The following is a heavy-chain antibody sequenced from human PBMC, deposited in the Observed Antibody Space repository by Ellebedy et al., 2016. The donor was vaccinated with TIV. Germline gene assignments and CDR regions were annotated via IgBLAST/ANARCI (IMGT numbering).Heavy chain of an antibody. CDR3: ATARRDGYTYYYYGLDV. CDR2: VAYSGTT. D-gene: IGHD5-24*01. Sequence: MPGGSLRLSCTVSGGSISTTGYYWGWIRQSPGKGLEWIGSVAYSGTTYYNPSLKSRVIISIDTSRMQFSLKLSSVTAADTAVYYCATARRDGYTYYYYGLDVWGQGTTVTVSS. J-gene: IGHJ6*02. CDR1: GGSISTTGYY. V-gene: IGHV4-39*01.